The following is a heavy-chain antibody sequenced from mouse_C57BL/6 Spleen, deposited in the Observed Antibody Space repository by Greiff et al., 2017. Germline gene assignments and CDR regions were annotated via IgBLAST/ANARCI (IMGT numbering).Heavy chain of an antibody. Sequence: QVQLQQPGAELVKPGASVKLSCKASGYTFTSYWMQWVKQRPGQGLEWIGEIDPSDSYTNYNQKFKGKATLTVDTSSSTAYMQLSSLTSDDSAVYYCARSRRGDYWGQGTTLTVSS. CDR1: GYTFTSYW. V-gene: IGHV1-50*01. CDR3: ARSRRGDY. CDR2: IDPSDSYT. J-gene: IGHJ2*01.